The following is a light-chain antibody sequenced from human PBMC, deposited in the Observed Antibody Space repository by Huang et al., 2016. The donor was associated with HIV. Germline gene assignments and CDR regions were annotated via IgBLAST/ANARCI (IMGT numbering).Light chain of an antibody. CDR2: AAS. CDR3: LQDYNYPVT. J-gene: IGKJ4*01. CDR1: QGIRND. V-gene: IGKV1-6*01. Sequence: AIQMTQSPSSLSASVGDRVTITCRASQGIRNDLGWYQQKPGKAPKLLIYAASSLPSGVPSRFSGSGSGTDFTLTISNLQPEDFATYYCLQDYNYPVTFGGGTKVEIK.